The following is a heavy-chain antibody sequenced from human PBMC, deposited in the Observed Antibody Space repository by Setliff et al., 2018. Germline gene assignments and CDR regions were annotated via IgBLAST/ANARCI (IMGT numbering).Heavy chain of an antibody. CDR3: APLPRRYGSGSYPFDS. CDR1: GYTLTELS. V-gene: IGHV1-24*01. Sequence: GASVKVSCKVSGYTLTELSMHWVRQAPGKGLEWMGGFDPEDGETIYAQKFPGRVTMTEDTSTDTAYMELSSLRSEDKAVYYCAPLPRRYGSGSYPFDSWGQGTLVTVSS. CDR2: FDPEDGET. D-gene: IGHD3-10*01. J-gene: IGHJ4*02.